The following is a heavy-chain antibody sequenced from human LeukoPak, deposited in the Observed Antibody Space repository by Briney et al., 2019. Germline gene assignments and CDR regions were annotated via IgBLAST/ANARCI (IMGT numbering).Heavy chain of an antibody. CDR2: ISAYNGDT. V-gene: IGHV1-18*01. CDR3: TREGGSYSSGYYFVY. Sequence: ASVKVSCKAFGYTFINFGISWVRQAPGQGLEWMGRISAYNGDTKYAQKLQGRVTMTTDTSTSTAYMELRSLTSDDTAVYYCTREGGSYSSGYYFVYWGQGTPVTVSS. J-gene: IGHJ4*02. CDR1: GYTFINFG. D-gene: IGHD3-22*01.